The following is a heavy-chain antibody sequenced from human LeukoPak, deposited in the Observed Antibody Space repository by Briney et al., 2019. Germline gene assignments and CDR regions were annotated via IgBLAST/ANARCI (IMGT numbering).Heavy chain of an antibody. CDR2: ISYDGSNK. Sequence: PGGSLRLSCAASGFTFSSYWMSWDRQAPGKGLEWVAVISYDGSNKYYADSVKGRFTISRDNSKNTLYLQMNSLRAEDTAVYYCAREAVAYYYDSSGYFDYWGQGTLVTVSS. CDR3: AREAVAYYYDSSGYFDY. D-gene: IGHD3-22*01. V-gene: IGHV3-30-3*01. CDR1: GFTFSSYW. J-gene: IGHJ4*02.